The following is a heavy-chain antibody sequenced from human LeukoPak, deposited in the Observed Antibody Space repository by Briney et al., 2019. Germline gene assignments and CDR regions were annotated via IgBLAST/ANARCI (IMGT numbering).Heavy chain of an antibody. CDR3: AKAPDEYCSSTSCYTPPEP. Sequence: GGSLRLSCAASGFTFSSYGMHWVRQAPGKGLEWVAFIRYDGSNKYYADSVKGRFTISRDNSKNTLYLQMNSLRAEDTAVYYCAKAPDEYCSSTSCYTPPEPWGQGTLVTVSS. V-gene: IGHV3-30*02. J-gene: IGHJ5*02. CDR2: IRYDGSNK. CDR1: GFTFSSYG. D-gene: IGHD2-2*02.